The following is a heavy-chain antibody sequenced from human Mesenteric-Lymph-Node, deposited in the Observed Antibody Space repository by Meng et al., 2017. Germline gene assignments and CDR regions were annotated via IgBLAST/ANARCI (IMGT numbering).Heavy chain of an antibody. V-gene: IGHV4-4*02. D-gene: IGHD1-26*01. Sequence: APLPASGPGLVTPSGTLALTCGVYGVSISSNIRWTWVRPPPGKGLEWIGDIDNSGSTNYKPSLNSRISISLDKSKNHFSLKVNSVTAADTAVYYCARGKQDAWELLAYWGQGALVTVSS. CDR1: GVSISSNIR. CDR2: IDNSGST. CDR3: ARGKQDAWELLAY. J-gene: IGHJ4*02.